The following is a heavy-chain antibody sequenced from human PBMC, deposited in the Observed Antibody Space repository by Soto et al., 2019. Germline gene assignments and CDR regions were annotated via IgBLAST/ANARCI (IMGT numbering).Heavy chain of an antibody. CDR3: ARDPRFGMDYYDSSGPQGWFDP. CDR1: GGTFSSYA. V-gene: IGHV1-69*13. J-gene: IGHJ5*02. D-gene: IGHD3-22*01. CDR2: IIPIFGTA. Sequence: ASVKVSCKASGGTFSSYAISWVRQAPGQGLEWMGGIIPIFGTANYAQKFQGRVTITADESTSTAYMELSSLRSEDTAVYYCARDPRFGMDYYDSSGPQGWFDPWGQGTLVTVSS.